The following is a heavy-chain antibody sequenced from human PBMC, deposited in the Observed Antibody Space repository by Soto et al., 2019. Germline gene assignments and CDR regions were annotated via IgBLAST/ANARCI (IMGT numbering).Heavy chain of an antibody. CDR1: GYSFTSYW. Sequence: GESLKISCKGSGYSFTSYWIGWVRQMPGKGLEWMGIIYPGDSDTRYSPSFQGQVTISADNSISTAYLQWSSLKASDTAMYYCARQAYCGGDCHYYFDSWGQGTLVTVSS. V-gene: IGHV5-51*01. CDR3: ARQAYCGGDCHYYFDS. J-gene: IGHJ4*02. CDR2: IYPGDSDT. D-gene: IGHD2-21*02.